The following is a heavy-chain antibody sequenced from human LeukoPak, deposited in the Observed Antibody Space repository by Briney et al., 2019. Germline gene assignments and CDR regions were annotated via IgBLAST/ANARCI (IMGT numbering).Heavy chain of an antibody. D-gene: IGHD3-22*01. CDR2: IYYSGNT. CDR3: ATQTQKIRYYDSSGYYRGYYYYYMDV. V-gene: IGHV4-61*05. Sequence: PSETLSLTCSVSGASISNSDYYWGWIRQPPGKGLEWIGYIYYSGNTNYNPSLKSRVTISVDTSKNQFSLKLSSVTAADTAVYYCATQTQKIRYYDSSGYYRGYYYYYMDVWGKGTTVTVSS. CDR1: GASISNSDYY. J-gene: IGHJ6*03.